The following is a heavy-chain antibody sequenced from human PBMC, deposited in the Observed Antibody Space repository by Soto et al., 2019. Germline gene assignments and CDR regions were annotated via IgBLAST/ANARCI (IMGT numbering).Heavy chain of an antibody. J-gene: IGHJ5*02. V-gene: IGHV4-59*01. CDR1: GGSISSYY. CDR3: ARDLYCSSTSCYAQTGTKGAAFDP. D-gene: IGHD2-2*01. Sequence: PSETLSLTCTVSGGSISSYYWSWIRQPPGKGLEWIGYIYYSGSTNYNPSLKSRVTISVDTSKNQFSLKLSSVTAADTAVYYCARDLYCSSTSCYAQTGTKGAAFDPWGQGTLVTVSS. CDR2: IYYSGST.